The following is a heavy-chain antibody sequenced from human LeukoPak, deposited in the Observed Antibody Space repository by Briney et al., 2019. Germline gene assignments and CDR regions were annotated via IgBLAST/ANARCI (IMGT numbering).Heavy chain of an antibody. CDR2: SHYSGTT. J-gene: IGHJ4*02. D-gene: IGHD3-10*01. V-gene: IGHV4-39*01. CDR3: ARQSSHYYGSGTFRHFDY. CDR1: GASISSGGYY. Sequence: SETLSLTCTVSGASISSGGYYWSWIRQQPGKGLEWIGYSHYSGTTYYNPSLKSRVSISVDTSKNQFSLKLSSVTAADTAIYYCARQSSHYYGSGTFRHFDYWGQGTLVSVSS.